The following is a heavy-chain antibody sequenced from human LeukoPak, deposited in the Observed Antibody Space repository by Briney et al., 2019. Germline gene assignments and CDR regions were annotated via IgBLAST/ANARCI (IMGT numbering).Heavy chain of an antibody. CDR2: INHSGST. V-gene: IGHV4-34*01. D-gene: IGHD3-10*01. Sequence: SETLSLTCAVYGGSFSGYYWSWIRQPPGKGLEWIGEINHSGSTNYNPSLKSRVTISIDTSKNQFSLKLNSVTAADTAVYYCARHELGLLWFGEFKDWGQGTLVTVSS. CDR1: GGSFSGYY. J-gene: IGHJ4*02. CDR3: ARHELGLLWFGEFKD.